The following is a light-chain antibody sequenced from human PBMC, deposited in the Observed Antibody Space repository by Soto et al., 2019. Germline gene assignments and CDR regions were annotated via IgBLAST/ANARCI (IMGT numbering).Light chain of an antibody. CDR3: QQYNNWPLT. CDR1: QSVSSN. CDR2: GAS. J-gene: IGKJ4*01. V-gene: IGKV3D-15*01. Sequence: EIVMTQSPATLSVSPGERATLSCRASQSVSSNLAWYQHKPGQAPRLLIYGASTRATGIPARFSGSGSGTEFTLTISSLQYEDFAVYYCQQYNNWPLTFGGGTKVEIK.